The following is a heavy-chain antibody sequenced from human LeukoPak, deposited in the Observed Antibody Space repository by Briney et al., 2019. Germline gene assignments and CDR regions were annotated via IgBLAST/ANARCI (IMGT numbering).Heavy chain of an antibody. CDR2: MNPNSGNT. J-gene: IGHJ3*02. CDR3: ARGPGVLWFGESPPYGFDI. Sequence: ASVKVSCKASGYTFTSYDINWVRQAPGQGLEWMGWMNPNSGNTGYAQKFQGRVTITRNTSITTAYMELSSLRSEDTAVYYCARGPGVLWFGESPPYGFDIWGQGTMVTVSS. D-gene: IGHD3-10*01. V-gene: IGHV1-8*03. CDR1: GYTFTSYD.